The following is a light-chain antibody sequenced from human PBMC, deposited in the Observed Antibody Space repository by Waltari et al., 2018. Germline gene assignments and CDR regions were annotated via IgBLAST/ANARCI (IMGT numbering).Light chain of an antibody. CDR2: DAS. Sequence: IVMTQSPATLSVSPGERATLSCKASQRISSHLAWYQQNPGQAPRLLIYDASTRATDIPARFSGSGSGTEFTLTISSLQSEDIAVYYCQQYDTWPPYTFGQGTKLEIK. V-gene: IGKV3-15*01. J-gene: IGKJ2*01. CDR1: QRISSH. CDR3: QQYDTWPPYT.